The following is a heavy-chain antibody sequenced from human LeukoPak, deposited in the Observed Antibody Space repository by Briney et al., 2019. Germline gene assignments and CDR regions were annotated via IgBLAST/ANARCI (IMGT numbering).Heavy chain of an antibody. CDR3: AREEGDYVWGSYRDFDY. Sequence: PGGSLGLSCAASGFTFSNYEMNWVRQAPGKGLEWVSYISSSGSTIYYADSVKGRFTISRDNAKNSLYLQMNSLRAEDTAVYYCAREEGDYVWGSYRDFDYWGQGTLVTVSS. CDR1: GFTFSNYE. D-gene: IGHD3-16*02. V-gene: IGHV3-48*03. CDR2: ISSSGSTI. J-gene: IGHJ4*02.